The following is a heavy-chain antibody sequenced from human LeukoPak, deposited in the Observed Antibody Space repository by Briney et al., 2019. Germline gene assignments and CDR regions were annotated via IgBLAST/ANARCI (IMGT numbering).Heavy chain of an antibody. CDR3: AMRDRGYGLDI. J-gene: IGHJ3*02. V-gene: IGHV3-23*01. CDR1: GFSLRAYD. CDR2: INGGGDIM. D-gene: IGHD3-10*01. Sequence: GGSLTLSCAASGFSLRAYDLIWVRQAPGKGLDWVSIINGGGDIMMYEDSVKGRFTISRDNSKNTFYLQMNSLRVEDTAVYYCAMRDRGYGLDIWGQGTMVTVSS.